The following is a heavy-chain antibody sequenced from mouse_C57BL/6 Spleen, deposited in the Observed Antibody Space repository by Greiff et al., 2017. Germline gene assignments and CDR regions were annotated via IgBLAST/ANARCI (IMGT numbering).Heavy chain of an antibody. J-gene: IGHJ4*01. Sequence: VQLQQSGAELARPGASVKMSCKASGYTFTSYTMHWVKQRPGQGLEWIGYINPSSGYTKYNQKFKDKATLTADKSSSTAYMQLSSLTSEDSAVYYWAEGGVITTALMDYWGQGTSGTVS. V-gene: IGHV1-4*01. CDR3: AEGGVITTALMDY. CDR1: GYTFTSYT. D-gene: IGHD1-2*01. CDR2: INPSSGYT.